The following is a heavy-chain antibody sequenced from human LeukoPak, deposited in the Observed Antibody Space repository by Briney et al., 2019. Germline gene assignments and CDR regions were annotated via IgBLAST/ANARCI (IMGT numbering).Heavy chain of an antibody. D-gene: IGHD2-2*01. J-gene: IGHJ5*02. V-gene: IGHV3-9*01. CDR3: AKGRDKYQLLSKNWFDP. CDR2: ISWNSGSI. Sequence: GGSLRLSCAASGFTFDDYAMHWVRQAPGKGLEWVSGISWNSGSIGYADSVKGRFAISRDNAKNSLYLQMNSLRAEDTALYYCAKGRDKYQLLSKNWFDPWGQGTLVTVSS. CDR1: GFTFDDYA.